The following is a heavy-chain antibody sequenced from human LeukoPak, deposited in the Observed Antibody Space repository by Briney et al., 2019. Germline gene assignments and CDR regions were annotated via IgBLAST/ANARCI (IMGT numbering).Heavy chain of an antibody. CDR2: ISGSGGST. D-gene: IGHD2-21*02. J-gene: IGHJ4*02. CDR3: AKEEPSIVVVTPYLRY. V-gene: IGHV3-23*01. CDR1: GFTFSSYA. Sequence: GGSLRLSCAASGFTFSSYAMSWVRQAPGKGLEWVSAISGSGGSTYYADSVKGRFTISRDNSKNTLYLQMNSLRAEDTAVYYCAKEEPSIVVVTPYLRYWGQGTLVTVSS.